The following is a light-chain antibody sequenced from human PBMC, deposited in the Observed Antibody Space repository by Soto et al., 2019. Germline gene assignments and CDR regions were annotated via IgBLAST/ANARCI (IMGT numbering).Light chain of an antibody. CDR1: TGAVTSGYY. V-gene: IGLV7-43*01. CDR2: GTA. CDR3: LLYFGGAWV. Sequence: QDVVTQEPSLTVSPGGTVTLTCASSTGAVTSGYYPNWFQQKPGQAPRALIYGTANKHSWTPARFSGSLLGGKAALTLSGVQPEDEAEYYCLLYFGGAWVFGGGTKVTVL. J-gene: IGLJ3*02.